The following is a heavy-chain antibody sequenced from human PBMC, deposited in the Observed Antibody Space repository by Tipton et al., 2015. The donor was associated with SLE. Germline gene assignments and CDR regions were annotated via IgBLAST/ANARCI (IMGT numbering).Heavy chain of an antibody. V-gene: IGHV4-34*01. J-gene: IGHJ4*02. CDR2: INHSGST. CDR1: GGSFSGYY. CDR3: ARDKLDIGSSCN. Sequence: TLSLTCAVYGGSFSGYYWSWIRQPPGKGLEWIGEINHSGSTNYNPSLKSRVTISVDTSKIQFSLRLSSVTAADTAVYYCARDKLDIGSSCNWGQGTLVTVSS. D-gene: IGHD6-13*01.